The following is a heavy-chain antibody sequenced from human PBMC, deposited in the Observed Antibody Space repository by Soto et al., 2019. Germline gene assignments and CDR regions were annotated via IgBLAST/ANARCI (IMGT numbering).Heavy chain of an antibody. D-gene: IGHD3-3*01. CDR1: GDTFNSYG. V-gene: IGHV1-8*01. Sequence: ASVKVSCTASGDTFNSYGNSWVRQAPVQGLEWMGWMNPNSGNTGYAQKFQRRVTMTRNNYISTAYMELSSLRSGDTAVYYCARDYDFWSGYVLGCFYGMDVWC. CDR2: MNPNSGNT. J-gene: IGHJ6*02. CDR3: ARDYDFWSGYVLGCFYGMDV.